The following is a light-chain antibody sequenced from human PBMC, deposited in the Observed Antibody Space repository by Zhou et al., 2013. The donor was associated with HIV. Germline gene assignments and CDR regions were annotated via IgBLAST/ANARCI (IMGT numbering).Light chain of an antibody. CDR1: QEIGISY. CDR3: QQYDKSMWT. Sequence: EIVLTQSPGTLSLSPGERATLSCRASQEIGISYLAWYQLKPGQSPRLIIYGGVSRNTGVPDRFSGSWSGTDFILTISRLEPEDFAVYYCQQYDKSMWTFGQGTKVKVK. V-gene: IGKV3-20*01. J-gene: IGKJ1*01. CDR2: GGV.